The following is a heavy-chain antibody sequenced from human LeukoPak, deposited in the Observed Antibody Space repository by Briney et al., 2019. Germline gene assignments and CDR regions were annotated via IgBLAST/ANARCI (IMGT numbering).Heavy chain of an antibody. CDR2: IIPILGIA. D-gene: IGHD6-13*01. CDR3: VRALAAAGNDY. Sequence: ASVKVSCKASGGTFSSYAISWVRQAPGQGLEWMGRIIPILGIANYAQKFQGRVTITADKSTSTAYTELSSLRSEDTAVYYCVRALAAAGNDYWGQGTLVTVSS. J-gene: IGHJ4*02. V-gene: IGHV1-69*04. CDR1: GGTFSSYA.